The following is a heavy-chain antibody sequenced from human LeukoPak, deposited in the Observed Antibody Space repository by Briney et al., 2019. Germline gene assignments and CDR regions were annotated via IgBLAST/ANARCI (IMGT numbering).Heavy chain of an antibody. CDR1: GFTFSNYW. V-gene: IGHV3-74*01. CDR3: ARVTVSSSEVIFDY. D-gene: IGHD1-20*01. CDR2: INSDGSTI. J-gene: IGHJ4*02. Sequence: TGGSLRLSCAASGFTFSNYWMHWVRQAPGKGLVWVSRINSDGSTITYADSVKGRFTISRDNAKNTLYLQMNSLRAEDTAVYYCARVTVSSSEVIFDYWGQGSLATVSS.